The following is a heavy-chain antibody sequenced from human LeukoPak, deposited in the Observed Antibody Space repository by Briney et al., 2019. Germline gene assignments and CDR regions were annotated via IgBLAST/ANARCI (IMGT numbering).Heavy chain of an antibody. Sequence: SETLSLTCTVSGVSISSGGYYWSWIRQPPGKGLEWIGYISHSGTTYYNPSLRSRVTISVDTSKNQFSLKLSSVTAADTAVYYCARRYYYDSSGYYPDYFDYWGQGTLVTVSS. J-gene: IGHJ4*02. D-gene: IGHD3-22*01. V-gene: IGHV4-30-2*01. CDR1: GVSISSGGYY. CDR3: ARRYYYDSSGYYPDYFDY. CDR2: ISHSGTT.